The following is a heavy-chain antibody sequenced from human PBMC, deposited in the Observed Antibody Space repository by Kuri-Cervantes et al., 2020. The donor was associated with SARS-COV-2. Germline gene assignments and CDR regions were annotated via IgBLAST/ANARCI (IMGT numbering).Heavy chain of an antibody. CDR2: IDSSSYYI. CDR1: GFTFSGYS. Sequence: GESLKISCAASGFTFSGYSMNWIRQAPGKGLEWVASIDSSSYYIYHADSVKGRLTISRDNAKTSLYPQMNSLKPEDTAVYYCAREEGGELGEAFDYRGQGALVTVSS. CDR3: AREEGGELGEAFDY. D-gene: IGHD7-27*01. V-gene: IGHV3-21*01. J-gene: IGHJ4*02.